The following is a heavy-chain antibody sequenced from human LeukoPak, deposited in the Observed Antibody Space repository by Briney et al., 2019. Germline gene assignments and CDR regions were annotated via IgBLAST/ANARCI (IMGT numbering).Heavy chain of an antibody. CDR3: ARRPTVTTPLTA. Sequence: GESLKISCKGSGYTFINYWIAWVRQMPGKGLEWMGSVYPGDSGTRYSPSFQGQVTISADKSSSSAYLQWSSLKASDTAMYYCARRPTVTTPLTAWGQGTLVTVSS. V-gene: IGHV5-51*01. D-gene: IGHD4-17*01. J-gene: IGHJ5*02. CDR1: GYTFINYW. CDR2: VYPGDSGT.